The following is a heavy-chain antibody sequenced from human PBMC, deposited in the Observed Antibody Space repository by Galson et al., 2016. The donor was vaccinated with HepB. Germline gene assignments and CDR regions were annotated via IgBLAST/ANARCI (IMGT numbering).Heavy chain of an antibody. J-gene: IGHJ4*02. CDR3: ARDQDTATGIDY. D-gene: IGHD5-18*01. CDR2: INAVNGNT. V-gene: IGHV1-3*01. Sequence: SVKVSCKASGYTFTTYSIHWVRQAPGQRLEWVGWINAVNGNTKYSQKFQGRVTITRDTSASTAYMELSSLTSEDTAVYFCARDQDTATGIDYWGQGSLVTVSS. CDR1: GYTFTTYS.